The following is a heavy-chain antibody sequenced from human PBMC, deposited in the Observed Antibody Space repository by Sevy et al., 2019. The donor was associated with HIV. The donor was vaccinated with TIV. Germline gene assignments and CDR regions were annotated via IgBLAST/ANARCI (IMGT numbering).Heavy chain of an antibody. V-gene: IGHV3-30-3*01. J-gene: IGHJ3*02. Sequence: GGSLRLSCAASGFTFSSYAMHWVRQAPGKGLEWVAVISYDGSNKYYADSVKGRFTISRDNSKNTLYLQMNSLRAEDTAVDYCARGRYYDFWSGYYGPRPNDAFDIWGQGTMVTVSS. CDR3: ARGRYYDFWSGYYGPRPNDAFDI. D-gene: IGHD3-3*01. CDR2: ISYDGSNK. CDR1: GFTFSSYA.